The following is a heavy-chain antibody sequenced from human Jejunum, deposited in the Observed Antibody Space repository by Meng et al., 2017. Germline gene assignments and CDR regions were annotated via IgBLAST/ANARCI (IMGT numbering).Heavy chain of an antibody. J-gene: IGHJ4*02. Sequence: DVQLLESGRGPVKPGGSLRLSCAGSGFSCSSYSMHWVRQAPGKGLEWVSAISSTSSYADSVKGRFTISRGNAENSLYLQMNSLRAEDTAVYYGARGRVVVVGTPSDYWGQGTLVTVSS. CDR1: GFSCSSYS. D-gene: IGHD2-15*01. CDR3: ARGRVVVVGTPSDY. CDR2: ISSTSS. V-gene: IGHV3-21*01.